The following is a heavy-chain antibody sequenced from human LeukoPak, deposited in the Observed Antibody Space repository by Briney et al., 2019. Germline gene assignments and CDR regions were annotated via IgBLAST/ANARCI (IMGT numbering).Heavy chain of an antibody. V-gene: IGHV4-34*01. CDR1: GGSISRYY. CDR3: ARYVPVKTGTTRASFDS. D-gene: IGHD1-1*01. J-gene: IGHJ4*02. CDR2: INHSGST. Sequence: SETLSLTCTVSGGSISRYYWSWIRQPPGKGLEWIGEINHSGSTNDNPSLKSRVTMSVDTSKSQFSLNLRSVTAADTAVYYCARYVPVKTGTTRASFDSWGQGTLVTVSS.